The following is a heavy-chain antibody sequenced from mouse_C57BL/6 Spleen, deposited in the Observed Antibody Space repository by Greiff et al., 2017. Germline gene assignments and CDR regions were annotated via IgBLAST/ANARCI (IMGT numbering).Heavy chain of an antibody. J-gene: IGHJ1*03. Sequence: VQLQQPGPELVKPGASVKISCKASGYSFTSYYIHWVKQRPGQGLEWIGWIYPGSGNTKYNEKFKGKATLTADTSSSTAYMQLSSLTSEDSAVYYCARGVLRPWYFDVWGTGTTVTVSS. CDR1: GYSFTSYY. CDR3: ARGVLRPWYFDV. CDR2: IYPGSGNT. D-gene: IGHD1-1*01. V-gene: IGHV1-66*01.